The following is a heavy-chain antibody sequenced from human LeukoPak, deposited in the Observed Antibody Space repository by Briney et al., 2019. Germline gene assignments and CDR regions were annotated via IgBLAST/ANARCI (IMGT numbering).Heavy chain of an antibody. Sequence: PSETLSLTCTVSGGSISSSSYYWGWIRQPPGKGLEWIGSIYYSGSTYYNPSLKSRVTISVDTSKNQFSLKLSSVTAADTAVYYCARSRQMGRMISSVPAAIRRGNWFDPWGQGTLVTVSS. J-gene: IGHJ5*02. D-gene: IGHD2-2*02. CDR3: ARSRQMGRMISSVPAAIRRGNWFDP. V-gene: IGHV4-39*01. CDR2: IYYSGST. CDR1: GGSISSSSYY.